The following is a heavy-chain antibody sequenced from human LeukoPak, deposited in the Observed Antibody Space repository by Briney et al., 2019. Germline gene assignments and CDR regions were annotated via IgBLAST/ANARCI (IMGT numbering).Heavy chain of an antibody. CDR1: GDSISSGDYY. J-gene: IGHJ6*02. Sequence: TTSETLSLTCTVSGDSISSGDYYWSWIRQPPGKGLEWIGYIYYSGSTYYNPSLKSRVTISVDTSKNQFSLKLSSVTAADTAVYYCARTSLRAGNGMDVWGQGTTVTVSS. CDR2: IYYSGST. D-gene: IGHD3-10*01. V-gene: IGHV4-30-4*01. CDR3: ARTSLRAGNGMDV.